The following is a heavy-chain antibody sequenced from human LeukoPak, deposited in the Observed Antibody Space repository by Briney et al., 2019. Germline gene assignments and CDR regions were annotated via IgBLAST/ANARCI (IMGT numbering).Heavy chain of an antibody. V-gene: IGHV4-30-2*01. J-gene: IGHJ4*02. CDR1: GGSISSGGYS. Sequence: SETLSLTCAVFGGSISSGGYSWSWIRQPPGKGLEWIGYIYHSGSTYYNPSLKSRVTISVDTSKNQFSLKLSSVTAADTAVYYCAAYDSSGYYLKNGFDYWGQGTLVTVSS. CDR3: AAYDSSGYYLKNGFDY. D-gene: IGHD3-22*01. CDR2: IYHSGST.